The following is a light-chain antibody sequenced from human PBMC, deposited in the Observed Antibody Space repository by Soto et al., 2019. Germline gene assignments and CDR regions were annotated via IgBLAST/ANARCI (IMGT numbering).Light chain of an antibody. CDR1: PSVPNY. CDR2: GAS. CDR3: QQYGSSGT. Sequence: EIALAQSPATLSLSPGERATLSCRASPSVPNYVAWYQQKPGQAPRLLIYGASNRATGIPDRFSGSGSGTDFTLTISRLEPEDFAVYYCQQYGSSGTFGQGTKVDIK. J-gene: IGKJ1*01. V-gene: IGKV3-20*01.